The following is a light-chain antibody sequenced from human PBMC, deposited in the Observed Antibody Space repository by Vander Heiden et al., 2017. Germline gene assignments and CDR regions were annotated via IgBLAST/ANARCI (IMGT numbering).Light chain of an antibody. CDR3: QQYVGSFPT. CDR2: DAS. Sequence: EIVLTPSPRPLSLSPGERATLSCRASQSVSNALAWYQQKPGQAPRLLIYDASSRGTGIPDFTLTISRLEPEDFAVYCCQQYVGSFPTFGQGTTVEIK. J-gene: IGKJ1*01. V-gene: IGKV3-20*01. CDR1: QSVSNA.